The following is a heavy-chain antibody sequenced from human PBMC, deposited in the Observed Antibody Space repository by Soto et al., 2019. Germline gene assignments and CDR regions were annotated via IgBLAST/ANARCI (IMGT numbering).Heavy chain of an antibody. Sequence: GESLKISCKGSGYSFTSYWIGWVRQMPGKGLEWMGIIYPGDSDTRYSPSFQGQVTISAAKSISTDYLQWSSLKASDTAMYYCARRDYYGSGSYYAFDIWGQGTMVTVSS. V-gene: IGHV5-51*01. D-gene: IGHD3-10*01. CDR2: IYPGDSDT. CDR3: ARRDYYGSGSYYAFDI. J-gene: IGHJ3*02. CDR1: GYSFTSYW.